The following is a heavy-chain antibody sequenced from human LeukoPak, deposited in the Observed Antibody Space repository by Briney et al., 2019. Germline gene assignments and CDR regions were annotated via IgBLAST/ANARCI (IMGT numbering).Heavy chain of an antibody. V-gene: IGHV4-4*07. D-gene: IGHD6-13*01. CDR3: ARDGRGYASSWYFDL. CDR2: IYTSGST. Sequence: SETLSLSCTVSGGSISSNYWSWIRQPAGKGLEWIGRIYTSGSTNYSPSLKSRVTLSVDTSRNQFSLRLSSVTAADTAVYYCARDGRGYASSWYFDLWGQGTLVTVSS. J-gene: IGHJ4*02. CDR1: GGSISSNY.